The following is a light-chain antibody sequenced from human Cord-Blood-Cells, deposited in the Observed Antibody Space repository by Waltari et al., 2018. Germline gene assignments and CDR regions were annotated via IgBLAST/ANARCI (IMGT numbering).Light chain of an antibody. CDR2: EGS. V-gene: IGLV2-23*01. CDR3: CSYAGSSTSWV. Sequence: QSALTQPASVSGSPGQSIPISCTGTSSDVGRYNLFSWYQQHPGKAPKLMIYEGSKRPSGVSNRFSGSKSGHTASLTISGLQAEDEADYYCCSYAGSSTSWVFGGGTKLTVL. J-gene: IGLJ3*02. CDR1: SSDVGRYNL.